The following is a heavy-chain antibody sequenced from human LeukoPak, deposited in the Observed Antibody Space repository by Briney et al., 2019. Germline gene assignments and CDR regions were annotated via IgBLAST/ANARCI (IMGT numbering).Heavy chain of an antibody. CDR3: ARRASGSSYWGDPGSYYFDY. V-gene: IGHV3-30*03. D-gene: IGHD6-13*01. CDR1: GFTFSSYG. CDR2: ISYDGSNK. J-gene: IGHJ4*02. Sequence: GRSLRLSCAASGFTFSSYGMHWVRQAPGKGLEWVAVISYDGSNKYYADSVKGRFTISRDNSKNTLYLQMNSLRAEDTAVYYCARRASGSSYWGDPGSYYFDYWGQGTLVTVSS.